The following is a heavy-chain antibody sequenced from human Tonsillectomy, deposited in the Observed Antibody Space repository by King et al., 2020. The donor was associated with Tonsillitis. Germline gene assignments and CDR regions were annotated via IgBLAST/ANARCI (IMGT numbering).Heavy chain of an antibody. V-gene: IGHV1-18*01. Sequence: VQLVESGAEVKKPGASVTVSCKASGYTFTSYGISWVRQAPGQGLEWMGWISVYSGHTNYAQKFQGRVTMTTDTSSSTAYMELRSLRSDDTAVYYCARDDYYSTSGGWDYWGQGTLVTVSS. J-gene: IGHJ4*02. CDR3: ARDDYYSTSGGWDY. CDR2: ISVYSGHT. CDR1: GYTFTSYG. D-gene: IGHD6-6*01.